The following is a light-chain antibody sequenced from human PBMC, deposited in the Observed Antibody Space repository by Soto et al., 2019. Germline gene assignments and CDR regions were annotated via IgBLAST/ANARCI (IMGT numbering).Light chain of an antibody. J-gene: IGLJ1*01. CDR2: EVS. CDR3: SSYRSGSTYV. V-gene: IGLV2-14*01. Sequence: QSALTQPASVSGSPGQSITISCTGSSSDVGGYRYGSWYQQHPGKAPKLMIYEVSNRPSGVSNRFSGSKSGNTASLTISGLQAEDEADYYCSSYRSGSTYVFGTGTKSPS. CDR1: SSDVGGYRY.